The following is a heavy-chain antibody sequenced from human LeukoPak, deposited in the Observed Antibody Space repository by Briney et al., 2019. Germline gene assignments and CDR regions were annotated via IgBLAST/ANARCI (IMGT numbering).Heavy chain of an antibody. CDR3: ARPLEEWELPFGF. CDR2: ISTYTGNP. D-gene: IGHD4-23*01. CDR1: GYTFIDHA. Sequence: ASVKVSCKASGYTFIDHAINWVRQAPGQGLEWMGWISTYTGNPTYAQDFTGRFVFFLDTSVSTAYLQISGLKVEDTAVYYCARPLEEWELPFGFWGQGTLVTVSS. J-gene: IGHJ4*02. V-gene: IGHV7-4-1*02.